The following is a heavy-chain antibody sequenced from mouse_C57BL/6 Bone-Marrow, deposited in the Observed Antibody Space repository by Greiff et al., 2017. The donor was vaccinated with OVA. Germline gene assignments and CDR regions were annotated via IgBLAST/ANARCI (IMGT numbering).Heavy chain of an antibody. CDR1: GFTFSSYG. CDR2: ISSGGSYT. V-gene: IGHV5-6*01. CDR3: ARLSLGFAY. D-gene: IGHD6-2*01. J-gene: IGHJ3*01. Sequence: VQLKESGGDLVKPGGSLKLSCAASGFTFSSYGMSWVRQTPDKRLEWVATISSGGSYTYYPDSVKGRFTISRDNAKNTLYLQMSSLKSEDTAMYYCARLSLGFAYWGQGTLGTVSA.